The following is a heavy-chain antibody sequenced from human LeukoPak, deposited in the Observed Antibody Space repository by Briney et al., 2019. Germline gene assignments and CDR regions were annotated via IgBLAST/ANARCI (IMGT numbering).Heavy chain of an antibody. D-gene: IGHD1-1*01. CDR1: GDSISSSGRFY. CDR3: ARDHYNKTWYKY. V-gene: IGHV4-39*02. CDR2: VDYSGTT. Sequence: SETLSLTCSVSGDSISSSGRFYWGWLRQPPGKGLEWIGSVDYSGTTDYNPSLKSRVTLSVDTSKDQFSLKLTSVTAADTALYYCARDHYNKTWYKYWGQGTLVTVSS. J-gene: IGHJ4*02.